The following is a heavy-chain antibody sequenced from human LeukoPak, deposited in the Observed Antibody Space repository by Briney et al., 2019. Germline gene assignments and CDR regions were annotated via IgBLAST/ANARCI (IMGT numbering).Heavy chain of an antibody. V-gene: IGHV3-20*04. J-gene: IGHJ4*02. D-gene: IGHD3-22*01. Sequence: GGSLRLSCAASGFTFDDYGMSWVRQAPGKGLEWVSGINWNGGSTGYADSVKGRFTISRDNAKNSLYLQMNSLRAEDTALYYCARDVFGLTMIVALFDYWGQGTLVTVSS. CDR1: GFTFDDYG. CDR3: ARDVFGLTMIVALFDY. CDR2: INWNGGST.